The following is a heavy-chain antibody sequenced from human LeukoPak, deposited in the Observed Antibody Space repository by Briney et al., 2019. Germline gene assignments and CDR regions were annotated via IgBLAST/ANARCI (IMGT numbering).Heavy chain of an antibody. CDR2: INHSGST. J-gene: IGHJ5*02. Sequence: PGGSLRLSCATSGCTFSNYAMSWVRQAPGKGLEWIGEINHSGSTNYNPSLKSRVTISVDTSKNQFSLKLSSVTAADTAVYYCARNSESSGEFDPWGQGTLVTVSS. V-gene: IGHV4-34*01. D-gene: IGHD1-14*01. CDR3: ARNSESSGEFDP. CDR1: GCTFSNYA.